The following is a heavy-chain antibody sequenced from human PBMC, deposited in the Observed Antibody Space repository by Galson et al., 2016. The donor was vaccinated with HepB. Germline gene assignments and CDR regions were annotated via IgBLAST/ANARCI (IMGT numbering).Heavy chain of an antibody. V-gene: IGHV3-48*03. CDR3: ASAPGAFYYYYAMDV. CDR1: GFSFSSYE. CDR2: ISSGGGTI. Sequence: SLRLSCAASGFSFSSYEMNWVRQAPGKGLEWLSYISSGGGTIYYAGSVKGRFTISRDNAKNSLYLQMSSLRADDTAVYYRASAPGAFYYYYAMDVWGQGTTVTVSS. J-gene: IGHJ6*02.